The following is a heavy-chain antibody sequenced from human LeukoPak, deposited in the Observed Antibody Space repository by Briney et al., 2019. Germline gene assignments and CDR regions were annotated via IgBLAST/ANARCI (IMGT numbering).Heavy chain of an antibody. CDR3: ARGPRQLAY. Sequence: SETLSLTCAVSGGSISSGGYSWSWIRQPPGKGLEWIGYIYHSGSTYYNPSLKSRVTISVDRSKNQFSLKLSSVTAADTAVYYCARGPRQLAYWGQGTLVTASS. CDR1: GGSISSGGYS. CDR2: IYHSGST. V-gene: IGHV4-30-2*01. D-gene: IGHD6-13*01. J-gene: IGHJ4*02.